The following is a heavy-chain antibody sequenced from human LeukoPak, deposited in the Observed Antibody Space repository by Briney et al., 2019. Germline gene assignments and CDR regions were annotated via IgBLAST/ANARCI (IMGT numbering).Heavy chain of an antibody. CDR2: ISPKSGCT. Sequence: ASVKVSCKGYGYTFIDHYIHWVRQAPGQGLELVGGISPKSGCTNIVQKFQGRVTMTRDTSISTAYMEMSNLTSADTAVYYCARAVPEQELVRGAFDYWGQGIPVTVSS. CDR1: GYTFIDHY. J-gene: IGHJ4*02. CDR3: ARAVPEQELVRGAFDY. V-gene: IGHV1-2*02. D-gene: IGHD6-13*01.